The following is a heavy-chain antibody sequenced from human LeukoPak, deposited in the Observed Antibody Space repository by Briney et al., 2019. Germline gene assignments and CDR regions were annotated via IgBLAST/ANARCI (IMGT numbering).Heavy chain of an antibody. Sequence: SETLSLTCTVAGGSISSYYWSWIRQPPGKGLEWIGYIYYSGSTNYNPSLKSRVTISGDTSKNQFSLKLSSVTAADTAVYYCARLRGSSGWYPKLLIAFDTSGQGKIVTPSS. CDR3: ARLRGSSGWYPKLLIAFDT. CDR1: GGSISSYY. D-gene: IGHD6-19*01. V-gene: IGHV4-59*08. J-gene: IGHJ3*02. CDR2: IYYSGST.